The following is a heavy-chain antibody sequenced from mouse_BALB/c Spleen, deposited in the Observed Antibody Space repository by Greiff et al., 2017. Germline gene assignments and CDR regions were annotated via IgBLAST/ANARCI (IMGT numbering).Heavy chain of an antibody. CDR1: GFAFSSYD. CDR3: ARHGGITFFDY. V-gene: IGHV5-12-1*01. J-gene: IGHJ2*01. Sequence: EVKLMESGGGLVKPGGSLKLSCAASGFAFSSYDMSWVRQTPEKRLEWVAYISSGGGSTYYPDTVKGRFTISRDNAKNTLYLQMSSLKSEDTAMYYCARHGGITFFDYWGQGTTLTVSS. D-gene: IGHD2-4*01. CDR2: ISSGGGST.